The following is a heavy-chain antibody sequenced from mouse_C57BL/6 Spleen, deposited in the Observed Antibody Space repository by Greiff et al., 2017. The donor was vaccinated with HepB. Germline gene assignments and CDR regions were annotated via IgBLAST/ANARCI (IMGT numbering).Heavy chain of an antibody. CDR3: ARVTTAPYAMDY. J-gene: IGHJ4*01. Sequence: QVQLQQPGAELVKPGASVKLCKASGYTFTSYWMHWVKQRPGRGLEWIGRIDPNSGGTKYNEKFKSKATLTVDKPSSTAYMQLSSLTSEDSAVYYCARVTTAPYAMDYWGQGTSVTVSS. CDR1: GYTFTSYW. CDR2: IDPNSGGT. D-gene: IGHD1-2*01. V-gene: IGHV1-72*01.